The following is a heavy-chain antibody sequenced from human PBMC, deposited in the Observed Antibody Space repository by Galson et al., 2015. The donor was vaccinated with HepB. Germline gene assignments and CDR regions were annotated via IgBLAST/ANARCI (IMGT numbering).Heavy chain of an antibody. CDR1: GYTFTSYG. Sequence: SVKVSCKASGYTFTSYGISWVRQAPGQGLEWMGWISAYNGNTNYAQKLQGRVTMTTDTSTSTSYMELRSLRSDDTAVYYCAATIFGVATQYDGMDVWGQGTTVTVSS. D-gene: IGHD3-3*01. V-gene: IGHV1-18*01. CDR3: AATIFGVATQYDGMDV. CDR2: ISAYNGNT. J-gene: IGHJ6*02.